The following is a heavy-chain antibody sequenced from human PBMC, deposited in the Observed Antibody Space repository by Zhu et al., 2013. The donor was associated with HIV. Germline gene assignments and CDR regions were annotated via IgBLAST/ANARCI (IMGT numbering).Heavy chain of an antibody. CDR2: MNPKSGNT. J-gene: IGHJ3*02. CDR3: ARGGVRGGAFDI. Sequence: LVQSGAEVKKPGASVKVSCKASGHTFTSYDINWVRQVSGQGLEWMAWMNPKSGNTGYAQNFQGRVXVTRNTSISTAYMELSSLRSEDTAVYYCARGGVRGGAFDIWGQGTMVTVSS. V-gene: IGHV1-8*03. CDR1: GHTFTSYD.